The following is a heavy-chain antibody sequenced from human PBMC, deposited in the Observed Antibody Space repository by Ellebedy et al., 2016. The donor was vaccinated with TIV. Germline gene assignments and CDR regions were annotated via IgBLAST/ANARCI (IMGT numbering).Heavy chain of an antibody. D-gene: IGHD3-16*02. CDR2: IYYSGST. CDR1: GGSVSSYY. J-gene: IGHJ4*02. V-gene: IGHV4-39*01. Sequence: MPSETLSLTCTVSGGSVSSYYWSWIRQPQGQGLEWLGSIYYSGSTYYTPSLKSRVTISVDTSKNQFSLKLSSVTAADTAVYYCARSRPEVTFGGVIVMRTNFDYWGQGTLVTVSS. CDR3: ARSRPEVTFGGVIVMRTNFDY.